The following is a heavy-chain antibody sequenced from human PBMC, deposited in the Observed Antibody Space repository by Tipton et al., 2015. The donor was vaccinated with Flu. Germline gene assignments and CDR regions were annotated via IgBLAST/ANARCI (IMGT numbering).Heavy chain of an antibody. V-gene: IGHV5-51*01. CDR1: GYSFTSYW. J-gene: IGHJ4*02. Sequence: EVQLVQSGAEVKRPGESLKISCQASGYSFTSYWIGWVRQMPGKGLEWMGIINPADSDTRYSPAFQGQVTISDDRSINTAYLQWSSLKASDTAIYYCARQSTTKLFGMNGKYFDHWGQGTLVTVSS. CDR3: ARQSTTKLFGMNGKYFDH. D-gene: IGHD3-16*01. CDR2: INPADSDT.